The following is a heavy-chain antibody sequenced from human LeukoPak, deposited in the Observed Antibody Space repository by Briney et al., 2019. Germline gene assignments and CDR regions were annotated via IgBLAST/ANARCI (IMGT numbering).Heavy chain of an antibody. CDR2: INPNSGGT. D-gene: IGHD4-17*01. CDR3: ARGGESYDYGDYFDY. V-gene: IGHV1-2*02. J-gene: IGHJ4*02. Sequence: ASVKVSCKASGYTFTGYYMHWVRQAPGQGLEWMGWINPNSGGTNYAQKFQGRVTMTRDTSISTAYMELSRLRSDDTAVYYCARGGESYDYGDYFDYWGQGTLVTVSS. CDR1: GYTFTGYY.